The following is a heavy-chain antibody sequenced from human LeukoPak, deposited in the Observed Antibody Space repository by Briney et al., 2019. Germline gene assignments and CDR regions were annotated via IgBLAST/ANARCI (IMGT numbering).Heavy chain of an antibody. J-gene: IGHJ6*03. V-gene: IGHV3-30*02. CDR2: IQYDGSNE. Sequence: GGSLRLSCAASGFTFSSYGMHWVRQAPGKGLEGVPYIQYDGSNEQYADSVKGRFSISRDSSKNILYLQMNSLRAEDTAVYYCAKDRCSNGIGCYYYYMDVWGKGTTVTISS. D-gene: IGHD2-8*01. CDR1: GFTFSSYG. CDR3: AKDRCSNGIGCYYYYMDV.